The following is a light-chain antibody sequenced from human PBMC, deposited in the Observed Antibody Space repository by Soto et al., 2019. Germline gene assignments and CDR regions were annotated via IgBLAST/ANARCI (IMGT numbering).Light chain of an antibody. V-gene: IGKV3-11*01. CDR1: QSVRSY. CDR2: GAS. Sequence: EIVLTQSPATLSLSPGERATLSCRASQSVRSYLAWYRQRPGQPPRLLIYGASTRATGIPARFSGSGSGTDFTLTITSLEPEDFAVYYCQHRSNWLAFGGGTKVDIK. J-gene: IGKJ4*01. CDR3: QHRSNWLA.